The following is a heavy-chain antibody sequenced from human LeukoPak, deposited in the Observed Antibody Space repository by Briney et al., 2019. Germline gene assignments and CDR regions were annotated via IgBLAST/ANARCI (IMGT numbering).Heavy chain of an antibody. CDR1: GGSLSRGGYY. V-gene: IGHV4-31*03. J-gene: IGHJ5*02. CDR2: IYYSGST. D-gene: IGHD6-19*01. Sequence: PSQTLSLTCTVSGGSLSRGGYYWSWIRQHPGKGLEWIGYIYYSGSTYYNPSLKSRVTITVDTSKNQFYLKLSSVTAADTAVYYCARGLGSSGWYPKAQGPNWFDPWGQGTLVTVSS. CDR3: ARGLGSSGWYPKAQGPNWFDP.